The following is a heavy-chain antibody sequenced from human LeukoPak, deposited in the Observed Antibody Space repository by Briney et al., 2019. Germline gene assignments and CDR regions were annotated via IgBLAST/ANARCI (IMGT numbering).Heavy chain of an antibody. J-gene: IGHJ4*02. D-gene: IGHD3-22*01. V-gene: IGHV3-23*01. Sequence: GGSLRLSCAASGLTFSSYAMSWVRQAPGKGLEWVSAISGSGGSTYYADSVKGRFTISRDNSKNTLYLQMNSLRAEDTAVYYCAKAYTYYYDSSGHYWGQGTLVTVSS. CDR1: GLTFSSYA. CDR3: AKAYTYYYDSSGHY. CDR2: ISGSGGST.